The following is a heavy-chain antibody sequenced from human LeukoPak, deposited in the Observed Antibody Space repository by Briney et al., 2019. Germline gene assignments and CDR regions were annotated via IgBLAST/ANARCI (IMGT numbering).Heavy chain of an antibody. J-gene: IGHJ4*02. CDR2: INPTGGST. Sequence: ASVKVSCKASGYTFTSYYMHWVRQAPGEGLEWMGIINPTGGSTSYAQKFQGRVTMTRDTSTSTVYMELSSLRSEDTAVYYCARVRYYYDSSGYYSYYFDYWGQGTLVTVSS. D-gene: IGHD3-22*01. CDR1: GYTFTSYY. CDR3: ARVRYYYDSSGYYSYYFDY. V-gene: IGHV1-46*01.